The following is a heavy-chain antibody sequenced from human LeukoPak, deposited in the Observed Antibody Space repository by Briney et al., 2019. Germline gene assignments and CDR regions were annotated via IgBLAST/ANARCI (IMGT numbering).Heavy chain of an antibody. CDR1: GFTFSSNA. Sequence: GGSLRLSCSASGFTFSSNAMHWVRQAPGKGLEYVSAISSNGGSTYYADSVRGRFTISRDDSKNTLYLQMSSLRAEDTAMYYCVKSILSDYFDYWAQGTLVTVSS. CDR2: ISSNGGST. J-gene: IGHJ4*02. V-gene: IGHV3-64D*09. CDR3: VKSILSDYFDY. D-gene: IGHD2-21*01.